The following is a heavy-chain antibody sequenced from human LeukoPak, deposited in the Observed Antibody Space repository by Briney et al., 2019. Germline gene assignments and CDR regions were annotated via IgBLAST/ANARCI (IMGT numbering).Heavy chain of an antibody. Sequence: GGSLRLSCAASGFTFSSYWMSWVRQAPGKGLEWVANIKQDGSEKYYVDSVKGRFTISRDNAKNSLYLQMNSLRAEDTAVYYCAKERLWGYSSSWYPPHDAFNIWGQGTMVTVSS. J-gene: IGHJ3*02. D-gene: IGHD6-13*01. CDR1: GFTFSSYW. CDR3: AKERLWGYSSSWYPPHDAFNI. CDR2: IKQDGSEK. V-gene: IGHV3-7*01.